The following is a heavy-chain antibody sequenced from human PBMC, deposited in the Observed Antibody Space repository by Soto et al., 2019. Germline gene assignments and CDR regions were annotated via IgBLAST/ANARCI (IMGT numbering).Heavy chain of an antibody. CDR3: ARARGSSWYHFDY. CDR1: GFTFSSYC. Sequence: QVQLVESGGGVVQPGRSLRLSCAASGFTFSSYCMHWVRQAPGKGLEWVAVIWYDGSNKYYADSVKGRFTISRVNSKNTLYLQMNSLRAEDTAVYYCARARGSSWYHFDYWGQGTLVTVSS. D-gene: IGHD6-13*01. V-gene: IGHV3-33*01. J-gene: IGHJ4*02. CDR2: IWYDGSNK.